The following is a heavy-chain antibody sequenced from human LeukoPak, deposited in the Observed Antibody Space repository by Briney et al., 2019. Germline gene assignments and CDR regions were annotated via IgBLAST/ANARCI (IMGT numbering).Heavy chain of an antibody. Sequence: KPSEALSLTCTVSGGSISTSNYYWGWIRQPPGKGLEWIGNIFYSGSTYYSPSVKSRVTISLDTSRNQFSLKLNSVTAADTAVYYCARELAAAGNSDYWGQGTLVTVSS. D-gene: IGHD6-13*01. CDR3: ARELAAAGNSDY. CDR1: GGSISTSNYY. V-gene: IGHV4-39*07. J-gene: IGHJ4*02. CDR2: IFYSGST.